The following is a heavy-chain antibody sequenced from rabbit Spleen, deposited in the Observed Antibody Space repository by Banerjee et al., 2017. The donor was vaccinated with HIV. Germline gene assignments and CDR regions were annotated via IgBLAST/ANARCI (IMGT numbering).Heavy chain of an antibody. CDR3: ARNYVNAFDP. CDR2: IDTNDGDT. V-gene: IGHV1S45*01. D-gene: IGHD1-1*01. Sequence: LEESGGGLVKPGGTLTLTCTVSGFSFSSNWICWVRQAPGKGLEWIACIDTNDGDTDYANWPKGRFTISKTSATTVTLQRTRLTAADTATYFCARNYVNAFDPWGPGTLVTV. J-gene: IGHJ2*01. CDR1: GFSFSSNW.